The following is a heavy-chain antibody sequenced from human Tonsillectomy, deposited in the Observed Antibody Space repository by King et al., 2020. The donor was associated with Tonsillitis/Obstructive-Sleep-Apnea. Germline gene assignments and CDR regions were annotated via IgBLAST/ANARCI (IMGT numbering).Heavy chain of an antibody. CDR2: IKQEGNDQ. J-gene: IGHJ4*02. Sequence: VQLVESGGGLVQPGGSLRLSCAASGFTFSSHWVSWVRQAPGKGLEWVANIKQEGNDQYFVDSVNGRFTISSDNATNSLYLQMNSLRAEDTAVYYCARDDSGSYGNWGQGTLVTVSS. CDR3: ARDDSGSYGN. CDR1: GFTFSSHW. V-gene: IGHV3-7*04. D-gene: IGHD1-26*01.